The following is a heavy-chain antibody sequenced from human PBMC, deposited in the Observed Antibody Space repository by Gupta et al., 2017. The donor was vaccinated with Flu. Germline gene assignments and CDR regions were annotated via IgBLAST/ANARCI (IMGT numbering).Heavy chain of an antibody. CDR1: GFTVSSNS. CDR2: IYSGGST. V-gene: IGHV3-66*02. CDR3: ARGKIAAAGRAFYVYYYYGMDV. D-gene: IGHD6-13*01. J-gene: IGHJ6*02. Sequence: ELQLVVSGGGLVRPGGSLQLSCAASGFTVSSNSMSCVRQAPGKGLEWVSVIYSGGSTYYADSVKGRFTISRDNSKNTLYLQMNSLRAEDTAVYYCARGKIAAAGRAFYVYYYYGMDVWGQGTTVTVSS.